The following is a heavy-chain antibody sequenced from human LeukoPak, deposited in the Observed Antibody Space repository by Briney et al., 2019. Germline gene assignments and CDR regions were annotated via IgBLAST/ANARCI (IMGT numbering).Heavy chain of an antibody. D-gene: IGHD3-22*01. J-gene: IGHJ5*02. CDR1: GGSVSSYY. CDR2: IYYSGST. V-gene: IGHV4-59*02. CDR3: ARTPHYYDSSGPPSIWFDP. Sequence: PSETLSLTCTVSGGSVSSYYWSWIRQPPGKGLEWIGYIYYSGSTNYNPSLKSRVTISVDTSKNQFSLKLSSVTAADTAVYYCARTPHYYDSSGPPSIWFDPWGQGTLVTVSS.